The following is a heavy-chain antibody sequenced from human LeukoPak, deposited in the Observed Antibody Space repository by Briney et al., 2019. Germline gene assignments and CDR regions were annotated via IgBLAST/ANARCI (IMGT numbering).Heavy chain of an antibody. J-gene: IGHJ4*02. CDR2: ISYDGSNK. D-gene: IGHD1-1*01. V-gene: IGHV3-30-3*01. CDR3: ASDTNFD. CDR1: GFTFSSYA. Sequence: GRSLSLSCAASGFTFSSYAMHWVRQAPGKGLEWVAVISYDGSNKYYADSVKGRFTISRDNSKNTLYLQMNSLRAEDTAVYYCASDTNFDWGQGTLVTVSS.